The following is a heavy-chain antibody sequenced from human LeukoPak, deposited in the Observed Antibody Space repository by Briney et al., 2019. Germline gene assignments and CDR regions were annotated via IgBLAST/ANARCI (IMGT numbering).Heavy chain of an antibody. CDR3: ARDGYDSSGYSNWFDP. J-gene: IGHJ5*02. V-gene: IGHV3-53*01. Sequence: GGSLRLSCAASGFTVSSNYMSWVRQAPGKGLEWVPVIYSGGSTYYADSVKGRFTISRDNSKNTLYLQMNSLRAEDTAVYYCARDGYDSSGYSNWFDPWGQGTLVTVSS. D-gene: IGHD3-22*01. CDR1: GFTVSSNY. CDR2: IYSGGST.